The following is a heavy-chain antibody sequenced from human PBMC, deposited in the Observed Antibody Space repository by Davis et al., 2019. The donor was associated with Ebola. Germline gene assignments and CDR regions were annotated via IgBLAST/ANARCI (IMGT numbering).Heavy chain of an antibody. CDR3: ARDGWEGSSGYYYGYYFDY. CDR1: GFTFSSYS. Sequence: GESLKISCAASGFTFSSYSMNWVRQAPGKGLEWVAVIWYDGSNKYYADSVKGRFTISRDNSKNTLYLQMNSLRAEDTAVYYCARDGWEGSSGYYYGYYFDYWGQGTLVTVSS. CDR2: IWYDGSNK. J-gene: IGHJ4*02. D-gene: IGHD3-22*01. V-gene: IGHV3-33*08.